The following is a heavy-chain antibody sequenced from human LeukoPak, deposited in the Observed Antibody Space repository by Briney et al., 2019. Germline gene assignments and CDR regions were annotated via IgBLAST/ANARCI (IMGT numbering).Heavy chain of an antibody. CDR2: IFYSGRT. Sequence: PSETLSLTCTVAGASVSSSSFYWGWIRQAPGKGLEWIGTIFYSGRTHFNPSLKSRVTFSMDTSKNQFSLNLTSVTAADTAVYYCAKDRSQLHRRPLGWFDTWGQGTLVTVSS. V-gene: IGHV4-39*07. D-gene: IGHD5-24*01. CDR1: GASVSSSSFY. CDR3: AKDRSQLHRRPLGWFDT. J-gene: IGHJ5*02.